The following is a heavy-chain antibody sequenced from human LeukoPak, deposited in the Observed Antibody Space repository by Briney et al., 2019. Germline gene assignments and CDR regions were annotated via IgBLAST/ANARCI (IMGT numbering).Heavy chain of an antibody. D-gene: IGHD7-27*01. Sequence: PSETLSLTCTVSGYSIRNGYYWGWIRQAPGKGLEWIGNIYHGGSIDYNPSLKSRVTISVDTSENQFSLRVTSVTAADTAVYYCGRVSGEYWGYYMDVWGKGTTVAVSS. CDR2: IYHGGSI. J-gene: IGHJ6*03. CDR3: GRVSGEYWGYYMDV. CDR1: GYSIRNGYY. V-gene: IGHV4-38-2*02.